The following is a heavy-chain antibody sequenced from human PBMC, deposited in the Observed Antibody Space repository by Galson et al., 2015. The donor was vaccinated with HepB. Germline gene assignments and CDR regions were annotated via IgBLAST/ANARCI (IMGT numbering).Heavy chain of an antibody. CDR1: GVTIPSYS. Sequence: SLRLSCAASGVTIPSYSMNWVRKAPGKGLEWLAYFSAGSTTIYYADSVKGRFTNSRDNAKNFLYLHMNSLRGEDTAVYYCARNPSSYDYYNMDVWGHGTTVTVSS. V-gene: IGHV3-48*01. J-gene: IGHJ6*02. CDR3: ARNPSSYDYYNMDV. CDR2: FSAGSTTI.